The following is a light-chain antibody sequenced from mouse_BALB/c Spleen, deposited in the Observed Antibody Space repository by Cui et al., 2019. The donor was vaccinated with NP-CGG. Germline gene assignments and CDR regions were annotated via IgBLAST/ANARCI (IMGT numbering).Light chain of an antibody. CDR1: TGAVTTNNY. Sequence: QAVVTQESALTTSPGETVTLTCRSSTGAVTTNNYANWVQEKPDHLFTGLIGGTNNRAPGVPARFSGSLIGDKAALTITGAQTEDEALYFCALWYSIHWVFGGGTKLTVL. V-gene: IGLV1*01. CDR3: ALWYSIHWV. CDR2: GTN. J-gene: IGLJ1*01.